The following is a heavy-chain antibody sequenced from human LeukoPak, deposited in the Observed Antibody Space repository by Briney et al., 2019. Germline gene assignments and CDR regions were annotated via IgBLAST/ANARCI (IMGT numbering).Heavy chain of an antibody. CDR1: GYTFSNFG. CDR3: ARDGTSTDDY. CDR2: ISGNNDNP. J-gene: IGHJ4*02. V-gene: IGHV1-18*01. D-gene: IGHD2-2*01. Sequence: ASVKVCCKASGYTFSNFGISWVRQAPGQGLEWMGWISGNNDNPNYGQKFQGRFTVTTDSSTSTAYMELRNLRSDDTAVYYCARDGTSTDDYWSQGTLVTVSS.